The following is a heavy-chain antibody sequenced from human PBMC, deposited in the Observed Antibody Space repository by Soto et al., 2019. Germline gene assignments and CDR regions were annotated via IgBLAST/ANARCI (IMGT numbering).Heavy chain of an antibody. J-gene: IGHJ6*04. CDR2: TIPILGTA. CDR1: GGTFSSFA. CDR3: ARGKALDI. D-gene: IGHD6-6*01. V-gene: IGHV1-69*13. Sequence: ASVKVSCKASGGTFSSFAINWVRQAPGQGPEWMGGTIPILGTANYAQKFQGRVTIIADETTNTASLELTSLRSEDTAVYYCARGKALDIWGKGTTVNVPP.